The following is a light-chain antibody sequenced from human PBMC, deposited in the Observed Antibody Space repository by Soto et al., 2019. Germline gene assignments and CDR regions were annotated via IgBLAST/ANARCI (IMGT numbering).Light chain of an antibody. V-gene: IGLV1-44*01. CDR3: AAWDDSLNGPL. CDR1: SSNIGSNT. J-gene: IGLJ3*02. CDR2: SNN. Sequence: QPVLTQPPSASGTPGQRVTISCSGSSSNIGSNTVNWYQQLPGTAPTLLIYSNNQQPSGVPDRFSGSKSGTSASLAVNGLQSGDEADYYCAAWDDSLNGPLFGGGTKVTVL.